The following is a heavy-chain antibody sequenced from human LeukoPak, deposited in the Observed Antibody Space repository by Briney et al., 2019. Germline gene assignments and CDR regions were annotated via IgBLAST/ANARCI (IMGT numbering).Heavy chain of an antibody. Sequence: GGSLRLSCAASGFTFSSYAMHWVRQAPGKGLEWVAVISYDGSNKYYADSVKGRFTISRDNSKNTLYLQMNSLRAEDTAVYYCARPPGTAMVTGDYWGQGTLVTVSS. V-gene: IGHV3-30-3*01. J-gene: IGHJ4*02. CDR3: ARPPGTAMVTGDY. CDR2: ISYDGSNK. D-gene: IGHD5-18*01. CDR1: GFTFSSYA.